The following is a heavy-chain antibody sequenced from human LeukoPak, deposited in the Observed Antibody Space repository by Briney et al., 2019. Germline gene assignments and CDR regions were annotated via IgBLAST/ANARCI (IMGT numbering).Heavy chain of an antibody. CDR3: VRDLT. J-gene: IGHJ5*02. Sequence: QAGGSLRLSCAASGFTFSDNRMSWVRQAPGKGLEWVSVIYSDGSAYYADSVKGRFTISRDNSKSTLYLQMNSLRADDTAVYHCVRDLTWGQGTLVTVSS. CDR2: IYSDGSA. V-gene: IGHV3-53*01. CDR1: GFTFSDNR.